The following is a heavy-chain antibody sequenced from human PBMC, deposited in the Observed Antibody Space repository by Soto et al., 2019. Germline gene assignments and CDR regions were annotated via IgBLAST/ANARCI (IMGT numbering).Heavy chain of an antibody. Sequence: GASVKVSCKASGGTFSSYTISWVRQAPGQGLEWMGRIIPILGIANYAQKFQGRGTITADKSTSTAYMELSSLRSEDTAVYYCGRAEDIVATIGAFDIWGQGTMVTVSS. D-gene: IGHD5-12*01. J-gene: IGHJ3*02. CDR3: GRAEDIVATIGAFDI. CDR1: GGTFSSYT. CDR2: IIPILGIA. V-gene: IGHV1-69*02.